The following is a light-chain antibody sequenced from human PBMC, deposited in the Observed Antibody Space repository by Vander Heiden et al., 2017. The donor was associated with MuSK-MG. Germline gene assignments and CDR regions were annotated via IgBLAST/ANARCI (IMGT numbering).Light chain of an antibody. CDR1: QGISSY. V-gene: IGKV1-9*01. Sequence: DIQLTQSPPFLSASEGDRVTITCRASQGISSYFAWYQQKPGKAPKLLIYAASTLQSGVPSRFSGSGSGTEFTLTISSLQPEDFATYYCQQLYSYPITFGQGTRLDIK. CDR3: QQLYSYPIT. CDR2: AAS. J-gene: IGKJ5*01.